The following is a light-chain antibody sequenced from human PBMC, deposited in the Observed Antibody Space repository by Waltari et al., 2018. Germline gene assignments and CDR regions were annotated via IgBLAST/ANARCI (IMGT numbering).Light chain of an antibody. Sequence: EIVLTQSPGTLPLSPGERATLSCRASQSISSSFLAWYQVKPGQAPRLLIFAAATRAADIPDRISGSGSGADFTLTISRLEPEDFAVYVCHQHDTSPWTFGQGTRVELK. CDR3: HQHDTSPWT. V-gene: IGKV3-20*01. J-gene: IGKJ1*01. CDR2: AAA. CDR1: QSISSSF.